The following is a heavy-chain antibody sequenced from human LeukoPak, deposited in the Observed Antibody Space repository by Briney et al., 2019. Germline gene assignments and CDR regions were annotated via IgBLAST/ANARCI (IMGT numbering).Heavy chain of an antibody. CDR1: GGSISSSNW. V-gene: IGHV4-4*02. D-gene: IGHD3-10*01. CDR3: ARAILGSYYGSGSFDY. CDR2: IYHSGST. Sequence: PSGTLSLTCAVSGGSISSSNWWSWVRQPPGKGLEWIGEIYHSGSTNYNPSLKSRVTISVDKSKNQFSLKLSSVTAADTAVYYCARAILGSYYGSGSFDYWGQGSLVAVSS. J-gene: IGHJ4*02.